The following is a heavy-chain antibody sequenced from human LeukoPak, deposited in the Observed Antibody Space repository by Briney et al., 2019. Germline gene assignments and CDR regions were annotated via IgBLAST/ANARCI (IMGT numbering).Heavy chain of an antibody. V-gene: IGHV4-34*10. J-gene: IGHJ4*02. Sequence: PSETLSLTCVVTNGSLSLSYWSWIRQSPGRGLEWIGEISHNGVTNDNPSLKSRIVMSVDTAKNQFSLKMKSVSAADTTLYYCARAGNYHLRKTDSWGQGTLVIVSS. CDR1: NGSLSLSY. CDR3: ARAGNYHLRKTDS. D-gene: IGHD3-3*01. CDR2: ISHNGVT.